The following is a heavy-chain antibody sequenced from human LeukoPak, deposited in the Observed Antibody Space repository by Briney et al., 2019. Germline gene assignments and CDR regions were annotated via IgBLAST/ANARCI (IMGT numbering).Heavy chain of an antibody. J-gene: IGHJ4*02. V-gene: IGHV3-48*01. CDR3: ARNGGPNCGGDCEHGDY. CDR2: ISGSSSTI. CDR1: GFTFSYYS. Sequence: GGSLRLSCAASGFTFSYYSMNWVRQAPGKGLEWVSYISGSSSTIYYADSVKGRFTTSRDNAKNTLYLHMRGLRVDDTAIYYCARNGGPNCGGDCEHGDYWGQGTLVTV. D-gene: IGHD2-21*01.